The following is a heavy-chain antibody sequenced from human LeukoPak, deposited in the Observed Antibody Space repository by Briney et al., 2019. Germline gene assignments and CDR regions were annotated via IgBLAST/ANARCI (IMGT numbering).Heavy chain of an antibody. CDR1: GYTFTTYG. CDR2: INTNTGNP. J-gene: IGHJ4*02. D-gene: IGHD3-10*01. CDR3: ARSKDGDYFDY. V-gene: IGHV7-4-1*02. Sequence: ASVKVSCKASGYTFTTYGISWVRQAPGQGLEWMGWINTNTGNPTYAQGFTGRFVFSLDTSVSTAYLQISSLKAEDTAVYYCARSKDGDYFDYWGQGTLVTVSS.